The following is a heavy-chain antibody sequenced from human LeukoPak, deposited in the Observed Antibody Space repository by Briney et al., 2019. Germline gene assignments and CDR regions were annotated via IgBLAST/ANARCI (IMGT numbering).Heavy chain of an antibody. D-gene: IGHD3-10*01. J-gene: IGHJ5*02. CDR1: GFTFSFYS. CDR2: ISRSSSSSTI. CDR3: ARDPPAYYGSGSYYGRWFDP. V-gene: IGHV3-48*04. Sequence: PGGSLRLSCAASGFTFSFYSMNWVRQAPGKGLEWVSYISRSSSSSTIYYADSVKGRFTISRDNAKNSLYLQMNSLRAEDTAVYYCARDPPAYYGSGSYYGRWFDPWGQGTLVTVSS.